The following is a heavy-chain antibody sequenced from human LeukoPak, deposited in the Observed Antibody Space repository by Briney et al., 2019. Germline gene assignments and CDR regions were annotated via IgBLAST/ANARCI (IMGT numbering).Heavy chain of an antibody. V-gene: IGHV4-39*02. CDR3: ARENRLLWFGGESYYYMDV. Sequence: SETLSLTCTVSGDSISTSNSYWGWIRQPPGKGLEWIGSIYYSGNTYYNASLKSRVTISVDTSKNQFSLKLSSVTAADTAVYYCARENRLLWFGGESYYYMDVWGKGTTVTVSS. D-gene: IGHD3-10*01. CDR2: IYYSGNT. J-gene: IGHJ6*03. CDR1: GDSISTSNSY.